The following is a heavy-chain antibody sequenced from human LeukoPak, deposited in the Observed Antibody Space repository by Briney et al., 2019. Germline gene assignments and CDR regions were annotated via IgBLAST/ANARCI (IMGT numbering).Heavy chain of an antibody. CDR1: GFTFSDYN. CDR2: ITNGGSTI. D-gene: IGHD3-9*01. CDR3: ARSIGLTGGGVDV. J-gene: IGHJ6*02. Sequence: GGSLRLSCAASGFTFSDYNMNWVRQAPGKRLEWVSYITNGGSTIHHADSVKGRFTISRDNAKKTLYLQMNSLRAEDTAVYYCARSIGLTGGGVDVWGQGTTVTV. V-gene: IGHV3-11*01.